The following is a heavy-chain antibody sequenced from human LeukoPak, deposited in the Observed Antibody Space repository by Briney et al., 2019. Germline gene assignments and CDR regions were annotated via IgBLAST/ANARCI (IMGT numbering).Heavy chain of an antibody. D-gene: IGHD6-13*01. V-gene: IGHV4-38-2*01. CDR2: INHSGST. Sequence: PSETLSLTCAVSGYSISSGYYWAWIRQPPGKGLEWIGEINHSGSTNYNPSLKSRVTISVDTSKNQFSLKLSSVTAADTAVYYCARAYSSSWYFDDYWGQGTLVTVSS. J-gene: IGHJ4*02. CDR3: ARAYSSSWYFDDY. CDR1: GYSISSGYY.